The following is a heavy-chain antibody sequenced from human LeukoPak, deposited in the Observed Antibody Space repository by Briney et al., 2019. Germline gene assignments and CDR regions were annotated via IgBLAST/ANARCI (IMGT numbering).Heavy chain of an antibody. J-gene: IGHJ5*02. CDR1: GFTFTSSA. Sequence: SVKVSCKASGFTFTSSAVQWVRQARGQRLEWIGWIVVGSGNTNYAQKFQERVTITRDMSTSTAYMELSSLRSEDTAVYYCARVAAENDYGDYGWFDPWGQGTLVTVSS. D-gene: IGHD4-17*01. CDR3: ARVAAENDYGDYGWFDP. CDR2: IVVGSGNT. V-gene: IGHV1-58*01.